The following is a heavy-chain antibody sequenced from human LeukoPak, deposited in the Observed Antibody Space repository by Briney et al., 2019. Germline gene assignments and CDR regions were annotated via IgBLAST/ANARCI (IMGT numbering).Heavy chain of an antibody. CDR2: IYYSASA. J-gene: IGHJ5*02. Sequence: SETLSLTCTVSGGSISSNNYYWGWVRQPPGKGLEWIGSIYYSASAYHNPSLNSRLTISVDTSKNQVSLKLSSVTAADTAMYYCARQWSHAAYFGYFDPWGQGILVTVSS. CDR1: GGSISSNNYY. V-gene: IGHV4-39*01. CDR3: ARQWSHAAYFGYFDP. D-gene: IGHD3-16*01.